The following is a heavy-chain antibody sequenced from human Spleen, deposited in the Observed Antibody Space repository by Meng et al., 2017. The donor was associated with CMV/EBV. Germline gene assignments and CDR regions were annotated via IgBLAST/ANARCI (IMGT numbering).Heavy chain of an antibody. V-gene: IGHV3-23*01. Sequence: GGSLRLSCTTSGFTFRIYAMTWVRQAPGKGLEWVSTISGSAGPTTYADSVKGRFTISRDNSKNTLYLQMNSLRAEDTAVYFCAKPEGVSAWYIFDYWGQGTLVTLSS. CDR3: AKPEGVSAWYIFDY. D-gene: IGHD6-13*01. CDR1: GFTFRIYA. J-gene: IGHJ4*02. CDR2: ISGSAGPT.